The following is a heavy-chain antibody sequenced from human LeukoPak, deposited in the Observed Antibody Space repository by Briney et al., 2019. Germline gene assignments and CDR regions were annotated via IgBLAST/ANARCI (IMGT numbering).Heavy chain of an antibody. Sequence: GASVKVSCKASGYSFTSDGISWVRQAPGQGLEWMGWISAYNGNTNYAQKLQGRVTMTTDTSTSTAYMELRSLRSDDTAVYYCVMTTVTYFDYWGQGTLVTVSS. V-gene: IGHV1-18*01. CDR2: ISAYNGNT. CDR3: VMTTVTYFDY. D-gene: IGHD4-17*01. J-gene: IGHJ4*02. CDR1: GYSFTSDG.